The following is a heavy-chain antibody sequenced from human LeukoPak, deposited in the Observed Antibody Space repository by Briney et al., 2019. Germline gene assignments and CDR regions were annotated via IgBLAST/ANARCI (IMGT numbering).Heavy chain of an antibody. CDR1: GFTFNNAW. V-gene: IGHV3-23*01. Sequence: GGSLRLSCAASGFTFNNAWMNWVRQAPGKGLEWVSAISGSGSSTYYADSVKGRFTISRDTSKTTLYLQMNSLRAEDTAVYYCAKEIAAAGFYYFYYGMDVWGQGTTVTVSS. CDR2: ISGSGSST. J-gene: IGHJ6*02. D-gene: IGHD6-13*01. CDR3: AKEIAAAGFYYFYYGMDV.